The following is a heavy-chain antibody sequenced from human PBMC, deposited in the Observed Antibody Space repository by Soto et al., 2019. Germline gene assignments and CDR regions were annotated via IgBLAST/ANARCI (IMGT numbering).Heavy chain of an antibody. CDR3: AKEGPRWESPFYYPDAFDI. J-gene: IGHJ3*02. V-gene: IGHV3-30*18. CDR1: GFTFSSYG. Sequence: HPGGSLRLSCAASGFTFSSYGMHWVRQAPGKGLEWVAVISYDGSNKYYADSVKGRFTISRDNSKNTLYLQMNSLRAEDTAVYYCAKEGPRWESPFYYPDAFDIWGQGTMVTVPS. CDR2: ISYDGSNK. D-gene: IGHD3-22*01.